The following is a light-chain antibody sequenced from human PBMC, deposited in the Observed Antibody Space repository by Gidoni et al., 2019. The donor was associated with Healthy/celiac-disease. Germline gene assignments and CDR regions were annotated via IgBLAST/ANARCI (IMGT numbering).Light chain of an antibody. V-gene: IGKV1-33*01. CDR2: DAS. J-gene: IGKJ4*01. CDR1: QDISNY. CDR3: QQYDNRRIT. Sequence: DIQMTQSPSSLSASVGDRVTITCQASQDISNYLNWYQQKPGKAPKRLIYDASNLETGVPSRFSGSGSGTDFTFTISSLQPEDIATYYCQQYDNRRITFGGGTKVEIK.